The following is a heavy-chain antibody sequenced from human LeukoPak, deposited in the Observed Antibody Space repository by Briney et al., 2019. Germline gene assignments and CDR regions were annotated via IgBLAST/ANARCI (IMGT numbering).Heavy chain of an antibody. V-gene: IGHV1-2*02. CDR1: GYTFTGYY. J-gene: IGHJ4*02. CDR3: ARGALITKLPGKEGY. CDR2: INPNSGGT. D-gene: IGHD3-22*01. Sequence: ASVKVSCKASGYTFTGYYMHWVRQAPGQGLEWMGWINPNSGGTNYAQKFQGRVTMTRETSISTAYMELSRLRSDDTAVYYCARGALITKLPGKEGYWGQGTLVTVSS.